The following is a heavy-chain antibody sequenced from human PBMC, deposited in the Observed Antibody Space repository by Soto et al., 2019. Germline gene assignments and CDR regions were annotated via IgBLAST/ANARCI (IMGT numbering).Heavy chain of an antibody. J-gene: IGHJ6*02. CDR3: ARGEAVVVTSGTYYYYYYGMDV. D-gene: IGHD2-21*02. Sequence: SETLSLTCAVYGGSFSGYYWSWIRQPPGKGLEWIGEINHSGSTNYNPSLKSRVTISVDTSKNQFSLKLSSVTAADTAVYYCARGEAVVVTSGTYYYYYYGMDVCGQGTTVTVSS. CDR2: INHSGST. CDR1: GGSFSGYY. V-gene: IGHV4-34*01.